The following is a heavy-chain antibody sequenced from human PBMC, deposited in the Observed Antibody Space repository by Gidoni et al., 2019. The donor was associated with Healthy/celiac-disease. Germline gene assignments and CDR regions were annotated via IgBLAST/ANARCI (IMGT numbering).Heavy chain of an antibody. V-gene: IGHV1-69*01. CDR2: IIPIFGTA. D-gene: IGHD6-19*01. CDR1: GGTFSRYA. Sequence: QVQLVQSGAEVKTPGSSVKVSCKASGGTFSRYAISWVRQAPGQGLEWMGGIIPIFGTANYAQKFQGRVTITADESTSTAYMELSSLRSEDTAVYYCARDSQYSSDLFDYWGQGTLVTVSS. J-gene: IGHJ4*02. CDR3: ARDSQYSSDLFDY.